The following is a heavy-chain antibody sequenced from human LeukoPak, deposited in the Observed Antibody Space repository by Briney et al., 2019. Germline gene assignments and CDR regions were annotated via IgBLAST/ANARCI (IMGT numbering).Heavy chain of an antibody. Sequence: PGGSLRLSCAASGFTFSSYAMSWVRQAPGKGLEWVSTISGSGGSTYYADSAKGQFTISRDNSKSTLYLQMNSLRAEDTALYYCAKNTSPWISGFDYWGQGTLVTVSS. V-gene: IGHV3-23*01. CDR3: AKNTSPWISGFDY. CDR2: ISGSGGST. J-gene: IGHJ4*02. D-gene: IGHD3-10*01. CDR1: GFTFSSYA.